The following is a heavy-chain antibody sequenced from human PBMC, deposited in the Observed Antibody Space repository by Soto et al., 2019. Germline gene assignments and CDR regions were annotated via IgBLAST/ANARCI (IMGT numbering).Heavy chain of an antibody. CDR2: IYYSGST. J-gene: IGHJ6*02. Sequence: SETLSLTCTVSGGSISSSSYYWGWIRQPPGKGLEWIGSIYYSGSTYYNPSLKSRVTISVDTSKNQFSLKLSSVTAADTAVYYCARQTKYYDILTGPYYYGMDVWGQGTTDTVSS. V-gene: IGHV4-39*01. D-gene: IGHD3-9*01. CDR1: GGSISSSSYY. CDR3: ARQTKYYDILTGPYYYGMDV.